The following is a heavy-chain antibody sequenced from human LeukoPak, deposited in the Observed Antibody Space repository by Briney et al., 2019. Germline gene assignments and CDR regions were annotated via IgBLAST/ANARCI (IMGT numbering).Heavy chain of an antibody. CDR1: GGSISSSNYY. CDR3: ARRPTIFDY. CDR2: IYYSGSA. V-gene: IGHV4-39*01. Sequence: SETLSLTCSVSGGSISSSNYYWGRIRQPPGKGLEWIGSIYYSGSAYYNPSLKSRVTISVDTSKNQFSLKLSSVTAADTAVYYCARRPTIFDYWGQGTLVTASS. D-gene: IGHD5-24*01. J-gene: IGHJ4*02.